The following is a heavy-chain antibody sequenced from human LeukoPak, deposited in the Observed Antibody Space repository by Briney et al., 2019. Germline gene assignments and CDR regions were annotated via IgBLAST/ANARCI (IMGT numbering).Heavy chain of an antibody. CDR2: FDPEDGET. D-gene: IGHD3-22*01. CDR3: ATYYYDSSGYYRPQYFQH. CDR1: GYTLTELS. V-gene: IGHV1-24*01. J-gene: IGHJ1*01. Sequence: ASVKVSCKVSGYTLTELSMHWVRQAPGKGLEWMGGFDPEDGETIYAQKFQGRVTMTEDTSTDTAYVELSSLRSEDTAVYYCATYYYDSSGYYRPQYFQHWGQGTLVTVSS.